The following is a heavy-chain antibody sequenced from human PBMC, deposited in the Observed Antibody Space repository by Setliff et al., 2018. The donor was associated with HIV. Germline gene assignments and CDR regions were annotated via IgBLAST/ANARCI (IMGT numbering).Heavy chain of an antibody. CDR3: ARVPTSSWYVTTQRTKEYFHH. D-gene: IGHD6-13*01. J-gene: IGHJ1*01. CDR1: GGSVISSSYY. V-gene: IGHV4-39*01. Sequence: SETLSLTCTVSGGSVISSSYYWGWIRQPPGKGLEWIGTMYYRGTTYNNPSLKSRVTFSADASKNQFSLNLHSVTATDTAIYYCARVPTSSWYVTTQRTKEYFHHWGQGTLVTVSS. CDR2: MYYRGTT.